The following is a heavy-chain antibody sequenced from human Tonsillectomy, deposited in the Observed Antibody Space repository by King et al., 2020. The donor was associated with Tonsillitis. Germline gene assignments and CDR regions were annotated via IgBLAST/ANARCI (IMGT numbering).Heavy chain of an antibody. Sequence: VQLVESGGGLVKPGGSLRLSCAASGFTFSDYYMSWIRQAPGKGLEGVSYISSIGSTIYYADSVKGRFTLSRDNAKNSLYLQMNSLRAEDTAVYYCARSEWLSGSYFNYWGQGTLVTVSS. CDR3: ARSEWLSGSYFNY. CDR2: ISSIGSTI. D-gene: IGHD1-26*01. CDR1: GFTFSDYY. J-gene: IGHJ4*02. V-gene: IGHV3-11*01.